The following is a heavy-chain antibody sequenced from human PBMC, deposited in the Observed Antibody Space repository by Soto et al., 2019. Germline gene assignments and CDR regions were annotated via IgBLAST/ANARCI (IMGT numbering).Heavy chain of an antibody. CDR2: TYYRSKWYN. CDR1: GDSVSSNSAA. J-gene: IGHJ3*02. D-gene: IGHD6-13*01. V-gene: IGHV6-1*01. Sequence: SQTLSLTCAISGDSVSSNSAAWNWIRQSPSRGLEWLGRTYYRSKWYNDYAVSVKSRITINPDTSKNQFSLQLNSVTPEDTAVYYFARVVAAAGVRAFDIWGQGTMVTVSS. CDR3: ARVVAAAGVRAFDI.